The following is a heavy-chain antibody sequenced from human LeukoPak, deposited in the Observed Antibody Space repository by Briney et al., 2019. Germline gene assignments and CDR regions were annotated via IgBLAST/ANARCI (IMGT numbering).Heavy chain of an antibody. V-gene: IGHV4-59*01. D-gene: IGHD3-10*01. CDR2: IYHSGST. CDR3: ARVYRGIPTD. J-gene: IGHJ4*02. CDR1: GGSISSYY. Sequence: SETLSLTCTVSGGSISSYYWSWIRQPPGKGLEWIGYIYHSGSTNYNPSLKSRVTISVDTSKNQFSLKLSSVTAADTAVYYCARVYRGIPTDWGQGTLVTVSS.